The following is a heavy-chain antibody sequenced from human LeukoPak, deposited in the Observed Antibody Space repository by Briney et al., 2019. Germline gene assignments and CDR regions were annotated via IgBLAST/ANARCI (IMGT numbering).Heavy chain of an antibody. CDR3: ARTEESGYSYRYFGYYYYMDV. D-gene: IGHD5-18*01. CDR1: GGSISSANYC. V-gene: IGHV4-61*10. CDR2: IYYSGST. J-gene: IGHJ6*03. Sequence: PSQTLSLTCIVSGGSISSANYCWSWIRQPAGKGLEWIGYIYYSGSTHYNPSLKSRVTISVDTSKNQFSLKLSSVTAADTAVYYCARTEESGYSYRYFGYYYYMDVWGKGTTVTVSS.